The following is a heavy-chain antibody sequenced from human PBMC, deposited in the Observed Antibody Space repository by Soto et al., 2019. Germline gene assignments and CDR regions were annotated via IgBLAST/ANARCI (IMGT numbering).Heavy chain of an antibody. CDR1: GFTFSTYA. Sequence: QVQLVESGGGVVQPGRSLRLSCAASGFTFSTYAMHWVRQAPGKGLEWVALISYDGSNKYYADSVKGRFTISRDNAKNTPNLQMNSLRAEDTAVYYCAKLALPGGGRYWIDYWGQGTLVTVSS. V-gene: IGHV3-30*18. CDR2: ISYDGSNK. CDR3: AKLALPGGGRYWIDY. D-gene: IGHD1-1*01. J-gene: IGHJ4*02.